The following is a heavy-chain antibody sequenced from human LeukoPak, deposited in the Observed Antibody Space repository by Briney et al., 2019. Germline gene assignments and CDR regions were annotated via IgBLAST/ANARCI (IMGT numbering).Heavy chain of an antibody. CDR1: GFTFSSYA. J-gene: IGHJ3*02. CDR3: ARQPVGGPRVGAFDI. D-gene: IGHD3-10*01. V-gene: IGHV3-30*04. CDR2: ISYDGSNK. Sequence: GGSLRLSCAASGFTFSSYAMHWVRQAPGKGLEWVAVISYDGSNKYYADSVKGRFTISRDNSKNTLYLQMNSLRAEDTAVYHCARQPVGGPRVGAFDIWGQGTMVTVSS.